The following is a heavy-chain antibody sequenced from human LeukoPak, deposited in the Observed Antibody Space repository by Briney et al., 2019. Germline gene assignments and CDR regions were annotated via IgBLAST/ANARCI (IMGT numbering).Heavy chain of an antibody. Sequence: GGSLRLSCAASGFTFSSYAMTWVRQAPGKGLEWVSVIYSGGSTYYADSVKGRFTISRDNSKNTLYLQMNSLRAEDTAVYYCASRFILAVAGTSDFDYWGQGTLVTVSS. CDR3: ASRFILAVAGTSDFDY. J-gene: IGHJ4*02. CDR1: GFTFSSYA. D-gene: IGHD6-19*01. V-gene: IGHV3-53*01. CDR2: IYSGGST.